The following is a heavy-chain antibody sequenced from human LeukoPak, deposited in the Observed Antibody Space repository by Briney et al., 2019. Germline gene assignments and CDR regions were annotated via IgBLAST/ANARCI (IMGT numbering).Heavy chain of an antibody. CDR2: ISYDGSNK. D-gene: IGHD3-22*01. J-gene: IGHJ5*02. CDR3: AIPPYPRPMIVVP. V-gene: IGHV3-30-3*01. CDR1: GFTFSSYA. Sequence: PGGSLRLSCAASGFTFSSYAMHWVRQAPGKGLEWVAVISYDGSNKYYADSVKGRFTISRDNSKNTLYLQMNSLRAEDTAVYYCAIPPYPRPMIVVPWGQGTLVTVSS.